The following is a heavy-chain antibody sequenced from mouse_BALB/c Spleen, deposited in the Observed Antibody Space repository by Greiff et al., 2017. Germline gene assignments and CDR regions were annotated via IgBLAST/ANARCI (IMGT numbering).Heavy chain of an antibody. CDR1: GYTFTDYW. Sequence: VKLQESGAELVMPGASVKMSCKASGYTFTDYWMHWVKQRPGQGLEWIGAIDTSDSYTSYNQKFKGKATLTVDESSSTAYMQLSSLTSEDSAVYYCARRGEEYYFDYWGQGTTLTVSS. V-gene: IGHV1-69*01. CDR2: IDTSDSYT. CDR3: ARRGEEYYFDY. J-gene: IGHJ2*01.